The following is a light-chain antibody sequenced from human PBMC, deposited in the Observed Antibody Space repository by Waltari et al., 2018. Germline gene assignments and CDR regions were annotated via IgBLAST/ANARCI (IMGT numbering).Light chain of an antibody. CDR3: SSYAGSSKGV. V-gene: IGLV2-23*02. Sequence: QSALTQPASVSGSPGQSITISCTGTSSYVGSSKRVAWYQQHPGKAPKLMIYAVSKRPSGVSDRFSGSKSGDMASLTISGLQPEDEAEYFCSSYAGSSKGVFGGGTKVTVL. CDR2: AVS. J-gene: IGLJ2*01. CDR1: SSYVGSSKR.